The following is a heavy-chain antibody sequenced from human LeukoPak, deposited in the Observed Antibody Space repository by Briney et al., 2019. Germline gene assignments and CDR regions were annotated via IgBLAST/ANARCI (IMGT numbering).Heavy chain of an antibody. J-gene: IGHJ5*02. CDR1: GFTFTDYY. D-gene: IGHD4-17*01. V-gene: IGHV3-11*04. CDR2: ISSSGSTI. Sequence: GRSLRLSCAASGFTFTDYYMSWIRQAPGKGLEWVSYISSSGSTIYYADSVKGRFTISRDNAKNSLYLQMNSLRAEDTAVYYCAREENGDYDVWFDPWGQGTLVTVSS. CDR3: AREENGDYDVWFDP.